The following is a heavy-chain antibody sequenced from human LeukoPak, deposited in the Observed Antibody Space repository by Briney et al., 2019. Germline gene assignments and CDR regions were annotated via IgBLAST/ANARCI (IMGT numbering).Heavy chain of an antibody. V-gene: IGHV3-30*02. J-gene: IGHJ4*02. D-gene: IGHD3-16*02. CDR2: IRYDGSNK. Sequence: GGSLRLSCAASGFTFSSYGMHWVRQAPGKGLEWVAFIRYDGSNKYYADSVKGRFTISRDNSKNTLYLQMNSLRAEDTAVYYCAVKGPPHFDYWGQGTLVTVSS. CDR3: AVKGPPHFDY. CDR1: GFTFSSYG.